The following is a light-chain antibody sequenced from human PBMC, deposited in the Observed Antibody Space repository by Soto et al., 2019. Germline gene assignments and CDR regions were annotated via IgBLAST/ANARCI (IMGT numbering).Light chain of an antibody. V-gene: IGLV1-40*01. CDR1: SSNIGAGYD. CDR2: DNT. CDR3: QSYDRSLSGSRV. Sequence: QSVLTQPPSVSGAPGQRVTISCTGSSSNIGAGYDVHWYQQLPGTAPKLLIYDNTNRPSGVPDRFSGSKSVTSASLAITGLQAEDEADYYGQSYDRSLSGSRVFGTGTKLTVL. J-gene: IGLJ1*01.